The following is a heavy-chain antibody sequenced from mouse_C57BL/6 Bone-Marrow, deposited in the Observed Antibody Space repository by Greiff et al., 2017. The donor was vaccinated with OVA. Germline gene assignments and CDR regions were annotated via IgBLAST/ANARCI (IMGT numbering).Heavy chain of an antibody. J-gene: IGHJ4*01. CDR3: ARLRKCDGSGRDY. D-gene: IGHD1-1*01. CDR2: INPNNGGT. CDR1: GYTFTDYN. V-gene: IGHV1-18*01. Sequence: VHVKQSGPELVKPGASVKIPCKASGYTFTDYNMDWVKQSHGKSLEWIGDINPNNGGTIYNQKFKGKATLTVDTSSSTAYMELRRLTSEDTAVYYVARLRKCDGSGRDYWGQGTSVTVSS.